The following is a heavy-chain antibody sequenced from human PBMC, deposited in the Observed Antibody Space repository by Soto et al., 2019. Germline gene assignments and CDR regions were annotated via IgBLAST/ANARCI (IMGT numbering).Heavy chain of an antibody. J-gene: IGHJ5*02. V-gene: IGHV3-30*18. D-gene: IGHD3-10*01. CDR1: GFTFSSYG. Sequence: QVQLVESGGGVVQPGRSLRLSCAASGFTFSSYGMHWVRQAPGKGLEWVAVISYDGSNKYYADSVKGRFTISRDNSKNTLYLQMNSLRAEDTAVYYCAKERGKGGWFDPWGQGTLVTVSS. CDR3: AKERGKGGWFDP. CDR2: ISYDGSNK.